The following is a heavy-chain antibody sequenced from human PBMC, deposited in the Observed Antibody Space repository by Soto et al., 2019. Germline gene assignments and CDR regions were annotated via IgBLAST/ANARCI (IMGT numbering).Heavy chain of an antibody. CDR2: IYPGDSDT. V-gene: IGHV5-51*01. CDR3: ARLGYYDILTGPRGYFDY. J-gene: IGHJ4*02. Sequence: PGASLKISCKGSGYSFTSYWIGWVRQMPGKGLEWMGIIYPGDSDTRYSPSFQGQVTISADKSISTAYLQWSSLKASDTAMYYCARLGYYDILTGPRGYFDYWGQGTLVTVSS. CDR1: GYSFTSYW. D-gene: IGHD3-9*01.